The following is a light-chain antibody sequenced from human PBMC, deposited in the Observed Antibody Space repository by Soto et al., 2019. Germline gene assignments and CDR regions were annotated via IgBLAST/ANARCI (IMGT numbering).Light chain of an antibody. V-gene: IGKV3-15*01. Sequence: ERVMTQFPATLSVSPGAKATLSCRASQTVSNNLAWYQQNPGQAPRLLIYFASTRATGVPARFSGSGSGTEFTLTISNLQSEDSAVYYCQHYNEWPLTFGGGTKLETK. CDR2: FAS. CDR1: QTVSNN. CDR3: QHYNEWPLT. J-gene: IGKJ4*01.